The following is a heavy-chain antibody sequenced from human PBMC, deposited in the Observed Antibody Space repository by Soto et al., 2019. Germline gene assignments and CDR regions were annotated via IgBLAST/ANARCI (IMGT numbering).Heavy chain of an antibody. D-gene: IGHD3-9*01. CDR1: GGSISSYY. J-gene: IGHJ5*02. V-gene: IGHV4-59*01. Sequence: PSETLSLTCTVSGGSISSYYWSWIRQPPGKGLEWIGYIYYSGSTNYNPSLKSRVTISVDTSKNQFSLKLSSVTAADTAVYYCARGYDILTGYYHWGQGTLVTVSS. CDR3: ARGYDILTGYYH. CDR2: IYYSGST.